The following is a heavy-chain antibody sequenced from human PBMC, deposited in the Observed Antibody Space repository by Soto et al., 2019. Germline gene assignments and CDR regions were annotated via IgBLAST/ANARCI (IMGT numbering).Heavy chain of an antibody. CDR3: AKAYGDYGLHYMDV. CDR1: GFTFSSYG. D-gene: IGHD4-17*01. CDR2: ISYDGSNK. Sequence: QVQLVESGGGVVQPGRSLRLSCAASGFTFSSYGMHWVRQAPGKGLEWVAVISYDGSNKYYADSEKGRFTISRDNSKNPLYLQMNSLRAEDTAVYYCAKAYGDYGLHYMDVWGKGTTVTVSS. V-gene: IGHV3-30*18. J-gene: IGHJ6*03.